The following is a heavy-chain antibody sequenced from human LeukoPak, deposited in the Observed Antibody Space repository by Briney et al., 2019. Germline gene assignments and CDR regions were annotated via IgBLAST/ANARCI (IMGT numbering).Heavy chain of an antibody. J-gene: IGHJ3*02. D-gene: IGHD5-18*01. CDR1: GFTVSSNY. CDR3: ARENGYSYGDAFDI. CDR2: IYSGGST. V-gene: IGHV3-53*01. Sequence: GGSLRLSCAASGFTVSSNYMSWVRQAPGKGLEWVSVIYSGGSTYYADSVKGRFTISRDNSKNTLYLQMNSLRAEDTAVYHCARENGYSYGDAFDIWGQGTMVTVSS.